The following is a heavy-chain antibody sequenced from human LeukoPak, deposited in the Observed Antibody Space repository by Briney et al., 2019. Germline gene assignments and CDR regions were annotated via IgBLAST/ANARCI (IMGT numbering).Heavy chain of an antibody. CDR2: IKEDGSDM. CDR1: DLTFNNYW. CDR3: ARGLGIPGARGYGY. Sequence: PGGSLRLSCAASDLTFNNYWINWVPQAPGKGLEGLPNIKEDGSDMHYLDSVKGRFTISRDNAKNSLYLQMNSLRAEDTAVYYCARGLGIPGARGYGYWGQGTLVTVSS. V-gene: IGHV3-7*01. J-gene: IGHJ4*02. D-gene: IGHD1-26*01.